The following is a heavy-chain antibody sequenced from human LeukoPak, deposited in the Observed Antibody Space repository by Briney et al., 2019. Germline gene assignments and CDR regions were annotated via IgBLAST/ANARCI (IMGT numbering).Heavy chain of an antibody. CDR1: GFTFRTYG. D-gene: IGHD3-10*01. V-gene: IGHV3-30*19. Sequence: GGSLRLSCAASGFTFRTYGMHWVRQTPGKGLEWVAVISYDGSNKYYADSVKGRFTISRDNSKNTLYLQMNSLRAEDTAVYYCARGLFGELSTDAFDIWGQGTMVTVSS. CDR2: ISYDGSNK. J-gene: IGHJ3*02. CDR3: ARGLFGELSTDAFDI.